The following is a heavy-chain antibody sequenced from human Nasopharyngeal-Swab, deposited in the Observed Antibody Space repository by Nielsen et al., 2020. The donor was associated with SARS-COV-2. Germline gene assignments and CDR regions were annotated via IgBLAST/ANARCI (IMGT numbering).Heavy chain of an antibody. CDR3: ARDYYDSSGYYWVVGDY. J-gene: IGHJ4*02. D-gene: IGHD3-22*01. Sequence: ASVKVSCKASGYTFTSYAMHWVRQAPGQRLEWMGWINAGNGNTKYSQKSQGRVTITRDTSASTAYMELSSLRSEDTAVYYCARDYYDSSGYYWVVGDYWGQGTLVTVSS. CDR1: GYTFTSYA. CDR2: INAGNGNT. V-gene: IGHV1-3*01.